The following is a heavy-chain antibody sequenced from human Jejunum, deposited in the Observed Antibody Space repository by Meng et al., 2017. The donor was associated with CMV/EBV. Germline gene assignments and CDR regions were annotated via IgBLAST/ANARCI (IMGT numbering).Heavy chain of an antibody. D-gene: IGHD6-19*01. Sequence: FSDYYMNWIRPAPGKGLEWVSYMIGSGSSIDYADSVKGRFTISRDNAKNSLYLQMNSLRVEDTAVYYCARDPYSIAVAGKGEFDSWGQGTLVTVSS. V-gene: IGHV3-11*01. CDR1: FSDYY. CDR3: ARDPYSIAVAGKGEFDS. J-gene: IGHJ4*02. CDR2: MIGSGSSI.